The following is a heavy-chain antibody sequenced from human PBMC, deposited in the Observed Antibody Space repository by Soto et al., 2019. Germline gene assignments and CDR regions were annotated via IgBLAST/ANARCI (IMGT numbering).Heavy chain of an antibody. CDR1: GCTFSSYG. V-gene: IGHV1-69*10. CDR2: IIPILGIA. Sequence: SVKVSCKASGCTFSSYGLSWVRQAPGQGLEWMGGIIPILGIANYAQKFQGRVTIIADESTNTAYMELSSLTYEDTGVYYCARGSEDILVPSGAPWHNWFEPWGQGTLV. D-gene: IGHD2-2*01. J-gene: IGHJ5*02. CDR3: ARGSEDILVPSGAPWHNWFEP.